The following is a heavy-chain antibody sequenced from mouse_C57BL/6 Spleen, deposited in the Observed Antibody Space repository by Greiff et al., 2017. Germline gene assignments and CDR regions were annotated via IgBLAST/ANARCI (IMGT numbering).Heavy chain of an antibody. CDR2: IHPSDSDT. CDR3: AMGRWIPYAMDY. Sequence: QVQLQQPGAALVKPGASVKVSCKASGYTFTSYWMHWVKQRPGQGLEWIGRIHPSDSDTNYNQKFKGKATLTVDKSSSTAYMQLSSLTSEDSAVYYCAMGRWIPYAMDYWGQGTSVTVSS. V-gene: IGHV1-74*01. D-gene: IGHD2-3*01. J-gene: IGHJ4*01. CDR1: GYTFTSYW.